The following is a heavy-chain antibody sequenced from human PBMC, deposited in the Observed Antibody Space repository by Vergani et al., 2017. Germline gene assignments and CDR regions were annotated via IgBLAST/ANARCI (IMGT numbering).Heavy chain of an antibody. CDR3: ARDPDIVVVPAAPYYYYYYGMDV. CDR1: GYTFTSYG. Sequence: QVQLVQSGAEVKKPGASVKVSCKASGYTFTSYGISWVRQAPGQGLAWMGWISAYNCNTNYAQKLQGRVTMTTDTSTSTAYMELRSLRSDDTAVYYCARDPDIVVVPAAPYYYYYYGMDVWGQGTTVTVSS. D-gene: IGHD2-2*01. J-gene: IGHJ6*02. V-gene: IGHV1-18*04. CDR2: ISAYNCNT.